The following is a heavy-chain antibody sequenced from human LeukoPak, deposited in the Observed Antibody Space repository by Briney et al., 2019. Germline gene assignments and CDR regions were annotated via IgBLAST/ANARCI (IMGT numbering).Heavy chain of an antibody. CDR1: GFTFSSYG. D-gene: IGHD3-10*01. CDR2: ISSSSSTI. J-gene: IGHJ4*02. CDR3: ARSNYHYGSGSYDY. V-gene: IGHV3-48*04. Sequence: GGSLRLSCAASGFTFSSYGMSWVRQAPGKGLEWVSYISSSSSTIYYADSVKGRFTISRDNAKNSLYLQMNSLRAEDTAVYYCARSNYHYGSGSYDYWGQGTLVTVSS.